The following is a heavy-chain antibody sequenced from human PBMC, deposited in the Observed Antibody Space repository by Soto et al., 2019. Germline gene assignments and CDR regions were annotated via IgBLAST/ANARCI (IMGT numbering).Heavy chain of an antibody. Sequence: VQLVQSGAEVKKPGASVKISCKASGYTFTTNFIHWIRQAPGQGLEWVGIISPGGGTTVYAHKLQGRVTMTRSTSTSTVYMELISLRSEDTAVFYCARAHYDADAFDFWGQGTMVIVSS. J-gene: IGHJ3*01. V-gene: IGHV1-46*03. CDR3: ARAHYDADAFDF. CDR2: ISPGGGTT. CDR1: GYTFTTNF. D-gene: IGHD3-22*01.